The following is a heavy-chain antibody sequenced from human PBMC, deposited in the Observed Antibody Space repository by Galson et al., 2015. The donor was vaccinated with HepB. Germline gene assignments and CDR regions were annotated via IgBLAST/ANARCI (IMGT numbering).Heavy chain of an antibody. CDR3: VRPRIDYGLDV. Sequence: SLRLSCAVSGFTISHYYMGWARQSLGKGLEGVASIRADGIEKHYLDSVRGRFTISRDNAKNSVYLQLNNLRAEDTAIYYCVRPRIDYGLDVWGQGTTVIVSS. V-gene: IGHV3-7*03. CDR2: IRADGIEK. CDR1: GFTISHYY. J-gene: IGHJ6*02.